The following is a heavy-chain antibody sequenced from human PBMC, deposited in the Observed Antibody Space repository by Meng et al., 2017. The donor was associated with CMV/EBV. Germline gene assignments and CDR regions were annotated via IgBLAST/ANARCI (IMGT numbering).Heavy chain of an antibody. D-gene: IGHD5-18*01. CDR2: IYWDDDK. Sequence: TTAKQFCLSLIQPTQHTTVTRTFSWFSLRTSGVGVGWIRQPPGKALEWLALIYWDDDKRYSPSLKSRLTITKDTSKNQVVLTMTNMDPVDTATYYCAHRGSYGYHGYWGQGTLVTVSS. CDR1: WFSLRTSGVG. CDR3: AHRGSYGYHGY. J-gene: IGHJ4*02. V-gene: IGHV2-5*02.